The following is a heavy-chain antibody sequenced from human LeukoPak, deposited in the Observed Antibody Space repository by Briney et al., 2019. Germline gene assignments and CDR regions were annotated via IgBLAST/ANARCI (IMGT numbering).Heavy chain of an antibody. Sequence: SCKVSGYTLTELSVHWVRQAPGRGLEWVAFISYDGSNKYYADSVKGRFTISRDNSKNTLYLQMNSLRAEDTAVYYCAKDPRRYSRTGGYFDYWGQGTLVTVSS. CDR2: ISYDGSNK. J-gene: IGHJ4*02. V-gene: IGHV3-30*18. CDR1: GYTLTELS. CDR3: AKDPRRYSRTGGYFDY. D-gene: IGHD6-13*01.